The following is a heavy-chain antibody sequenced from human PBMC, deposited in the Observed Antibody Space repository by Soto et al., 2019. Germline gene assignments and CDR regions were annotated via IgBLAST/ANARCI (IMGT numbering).Heavy chain of an antibody. CDR2: ISYDGSNK. J-gene: IGHJ4*02. V-gene: IGHV3-30-3*01. CDR1: GFTFSSYA. CDR3: ARGSGYYYWDDY. D-gene: IGHD3-22*01. Sequence: HPGGSLRLSCAASGFTFSSYAMHWVRQAPGKGLEWVAVISYDGSNKYYADSVKGRVTITRDTSASTAYMELSSLRSEDTAVYYCARGSGYYYWDDYSGQGTLVTVSS.